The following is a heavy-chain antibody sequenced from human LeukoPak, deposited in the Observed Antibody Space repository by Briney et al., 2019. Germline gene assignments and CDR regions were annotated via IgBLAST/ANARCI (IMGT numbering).Heavy chain of an antibody. CDR2: ISGSGNSI. CDR1: GFTFSSYS. Sequence: GGSLRLSCAASGFTFSSYSMNWVRQAPGKGLEWVSVISGSGNSIYYADSVKGRFTISRDNSKNTLYLQMNSLRAEDTAVYYCANEVPYFEYWGQGTLVTVSS. CDR3: ANEVPYFEY. V-gene: IGHV3-23*01. J-gene: IGHJ4*02. D-gene: IGHD2-21*01.